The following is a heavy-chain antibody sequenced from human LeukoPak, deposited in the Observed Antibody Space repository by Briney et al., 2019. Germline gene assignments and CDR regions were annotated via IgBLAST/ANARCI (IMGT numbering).Heavy chain of an antibody. V-gene: IGHV4-39*07. Sequence: SETLSLTCTVSVGSISSSSFYWGWIRQPPGKGLEWIGSLYYSGSTYYNPSLKSRVTISVDTSKNQFSLKLNSVTAADTAVYYCARGIAARPDFDYWGQGTLVTVSS. J-gene: IGHJ4*02. CDR1: VGSISSSSFY. D-gene: IGHD6-6*01. CDR3: ARGIAARPDFDY. CDR2: LYYSGST.